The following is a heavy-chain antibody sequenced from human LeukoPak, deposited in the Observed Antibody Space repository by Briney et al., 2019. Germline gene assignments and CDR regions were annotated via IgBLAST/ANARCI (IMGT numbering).Heavy chain of an antibody. CDR2: ISYDGSNK. CDR3: AKARYDFWSGLQH. CDR1: GFTFSSYA. J-gene: IGHJ1*01. Sequence: GGSLRLSCAASGFTFSSYAMSWVRQAPGKGLEWVAVISYDGSNKYYADSVKGRFTISRDNSKNTLYLQMNSLRAEDTAVYYCAKARYDFWSGLQHWGQGTLVTVSS. D-gene: IGHD3-3*01. V-gene: IGHV3-30*18.